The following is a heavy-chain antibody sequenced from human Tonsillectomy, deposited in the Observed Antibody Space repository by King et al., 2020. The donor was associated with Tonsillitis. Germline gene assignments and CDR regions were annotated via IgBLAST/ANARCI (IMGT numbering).Heavy chain of an antibody. CDR1: GFTFSRYA. D-gene: IGHD6-19*01. J-gene: IGHJ4*02. CDR2: ISLDGSNK. CDR3: AGVSDWYYYFDS. Sequence: VQLVESGGGVVQPGRSLRLSCAASGFTFSRYALHWVRQAPGKGLEWVAIISLDGSNKYYADSVKGRFTISTDNSKNTLYLQMNSLRAEDTAVYYCAGVSDWYYYFDSWGQGTLVTVSS. V-gene: IGHV3-30-3*01.